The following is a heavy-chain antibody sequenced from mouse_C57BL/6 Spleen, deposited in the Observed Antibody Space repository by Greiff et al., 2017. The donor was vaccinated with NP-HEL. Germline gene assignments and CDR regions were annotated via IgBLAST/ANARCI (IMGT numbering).Heavy chain of an antibody. CDR3: AREGDYYGSSYYLDY. V-gene: IGHV1-64*01. D-gene: IGHD1-1*01. CDR2: IHPNSGST. Sequence: VQLQQSGAELVKPGASVKLSCKASGYTFTSYWMHWVKQRPGQGLEWIGMIHPNSGSTNYNEKFKSKATLTVDKSSSTAYMQLSSLTSEDSAVYYCAREGDYYGSSYYLDYWGQGTTLTVSS. J-gene: IGHJ2*01. CDR1: GYTFTSYW.